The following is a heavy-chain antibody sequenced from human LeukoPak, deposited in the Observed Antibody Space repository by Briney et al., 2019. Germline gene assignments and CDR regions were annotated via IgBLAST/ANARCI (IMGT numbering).Heavy chain of an antibody. D-gene: IGHD4-17*01. CDR3: ARVPDDYGDYYFDY. CDR1: GGSISSYY. J-gene: IGHJ4*02. Sequence: SETLSLTCTVSGGSISSYYWSWIRQPPGKGLEWIGYIYYSGSTDYNPSLKSRVTISIDTSKNQFSLKLSSVTAADTAVYYCARVPDDYGDYYFDYWGQGTLVTVSS. V-gene: IGHV4-59*12. CDR2: IYYSGST.